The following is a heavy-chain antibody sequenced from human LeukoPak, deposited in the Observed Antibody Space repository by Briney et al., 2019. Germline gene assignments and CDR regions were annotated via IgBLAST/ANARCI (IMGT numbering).Heavy chain of an antibody. D-gene: IGHD2-15*01. V-gene: IGHV4-34*01. Sequence: SETLSLACAVYGGSFSSYYWSWIRQPPGKGLEWIGEINHSGSTNYNPSLKSRVTISVDTSKNQFSLKLSSVTAADTAVYYCARGCSGGSCYYYYYGMDVWGKGTTVTVSS. J-gene: IGHJ6*04. CDR1: GGSFSSYY. CDR2: INHSGST. CDR3: ARGCSGGSCYYYYYGMDV.